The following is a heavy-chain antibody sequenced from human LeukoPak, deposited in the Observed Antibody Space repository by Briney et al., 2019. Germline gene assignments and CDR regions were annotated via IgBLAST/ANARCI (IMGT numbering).Heavy chain of an antibody. V-gene: IGHV1-2*02. Sequence: VASVKVSCKASGYTFTGYYMHWVRQAPGQGLEWMGWINPNSGGTNYAQKFQGRVTMTRDTSISTAYMELSRLRSDDTAVYYCAREAVAGPSGAFDIWGQGTMVTVSS. D-gene: IGHD6-19*01. CDR1: GYTFTGYY. CDR3: AREAVAGPSGAFDI. J-gene: IGHJ3*02. CDR2: INPNSGGT.